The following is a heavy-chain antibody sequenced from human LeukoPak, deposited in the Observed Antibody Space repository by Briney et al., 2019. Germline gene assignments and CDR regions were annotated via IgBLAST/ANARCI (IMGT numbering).Heavy chain of an antibody. J-gene: IGHJ4*02. Sequence: PGGSLRLSCAASGFTFSSYAMNWVRQAPGKGLEWVSVISGSGVNTYYADSVTGRFTISRDNSKNTLYLQMNSLRAEDTAVYYCAKFALRYCSGGSCHPFDYWGQGTLVTVSS. V-gene: IGHV3-23*01. CDR3: AKFALRYCSGGSCHPFDY. D-gene: IGHD2-15*01. CDR1: GFTFSSYA. CDR2: ISGSGVNT.